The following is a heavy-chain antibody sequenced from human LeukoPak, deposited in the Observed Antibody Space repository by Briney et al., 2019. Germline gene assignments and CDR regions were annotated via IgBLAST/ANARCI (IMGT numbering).Heavy chain of an antibody. J-gene: IGHJ4*02. Sequence: PGGSLRLSCQASGFTFTNYLMSWVRQAPGKGLEWVANIKQDGSEKYYVDSVKGRFTISRDNANSSVYLQMNSLRAEDTAVYYCARDSKGGDSSGYYPIDYWGQGTLVTVSS. V-gene: IGHV3-7*01. CDR2: IKQDGSEK. CDR1: GFTFTNYL. CDR3: ARDSKGGDSSGYYPIDY. D-gene: IGHD3-22*01.